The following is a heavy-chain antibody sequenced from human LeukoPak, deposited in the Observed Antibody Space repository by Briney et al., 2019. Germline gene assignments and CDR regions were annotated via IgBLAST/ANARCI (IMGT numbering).Heavy chain of an antibody. D-gene: IGHD6-13*01. V-gene: IGHV4-30-4*02. Sequence: SETLSLTCTVSGGSISSGDYYWSWIRQPPGKGLEWIGYIYYSGSTYYNPSLKSRVTISVDTSKNQFSLKLSSVTAADTAVYYCARDMPAAGPRDAFDIWGQGTMVTVSS. CDR3: ARDMPAAGPRDAFDI. J-gene: IGHJ3*02. CDR2: IYYSGST. CDR1: GGSISSGDYY.